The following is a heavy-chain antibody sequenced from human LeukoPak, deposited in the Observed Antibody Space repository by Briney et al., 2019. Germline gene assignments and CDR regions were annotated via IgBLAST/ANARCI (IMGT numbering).Heavy chain of an antibody. CDR2: INSDESNT. D-gene: IGHD2-8*01. CDR1: GFTFSHYL. V-gene: IGHV3-74*01. J-gene: IGHJ3*02. Sequence: GGSLRLSCAASGFTFSHYLMHWVRQAPGKGLVWVSRINSDESNTNSYADSVKGRFIISRDNAKNTLYLQMNSLRAEDTAVYFCGRGGNGIDSWGQGTTVIVSS. CDR3: GRGGNGIDS.